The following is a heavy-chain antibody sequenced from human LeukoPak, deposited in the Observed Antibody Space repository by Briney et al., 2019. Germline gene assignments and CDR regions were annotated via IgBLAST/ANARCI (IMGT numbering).Heavy chain of an antibody. CDR2: ISYIGST. CDR1: DDSFSSHY. J-gene: IGHJ3*02. D-gene: IGHD4-17*01. CDR3: ARDLVTVTKGFDI. V-gene: IGHV4-59*11. Sequence: SETLSLTCAVSDDSFSSHYWTWIRQPPGKGLEWIGYISYIGSTNYNPSLKSRLTISINTSRNQFSLRLSSVTAGDPGVYYCARDLVTVTKGFDIWGQGTMVSVSS.